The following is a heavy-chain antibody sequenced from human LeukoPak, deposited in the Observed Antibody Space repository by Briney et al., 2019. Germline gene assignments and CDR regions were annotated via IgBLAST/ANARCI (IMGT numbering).Heavy chain of an antibody. D-gene: IGHD5-12*01. Sequence: PSQTLSLTCTVSGGSISSSSYYWGWIRQPPGKGLEWIGSIYYSGSTYYNPSLKSRVTISVDTSKNQFSLKLSSVTAADTAVYYCARIIVAGPYNWFDPWGQGTLVTVSS. J-gene: IGHJ5*02. V-gene: IGHV4-39*07. CDR1: GGSISSSSYY. CDR2: IYYSGST. CDR3: ARIIVAGPYNWFDP.